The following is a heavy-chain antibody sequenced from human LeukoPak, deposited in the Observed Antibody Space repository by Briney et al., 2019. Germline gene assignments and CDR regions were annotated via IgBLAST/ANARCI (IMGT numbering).Heavy chain of an antibody. CDR2: ISRDGLIS. J-gene: IGHJ4*02. Sequence: HSGGSLRLSCAASGFTFDDSPMHWVRQVPGKGLEWVSLISRDGLISYYADSVKGRFIISRDSIKDSLYLQMNSLRTDDTAIYYCAKEDTAMVTLSHWGQGTLVTVSS. V-gene: IGHV3-43*01. D-gene: IGHD5-18*01. CDR1: GFTFDDSP. CDR3: AKEDTAMVTLSH.